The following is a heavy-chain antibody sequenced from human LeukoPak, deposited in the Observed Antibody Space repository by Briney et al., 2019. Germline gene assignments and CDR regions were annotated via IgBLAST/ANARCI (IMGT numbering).Heavy chain of an antibody. J-gene: IGHJ5*02. Sequence: SETLSLTCTVSGGSISSNSYYWGWIRQPPGKGLEWIGSIYYSGSSYHNPSLESRVTISVDTSEDQFSLKLSSVTAADTAVYYCARYYGSVSQLNNWLDPWGQGTLVTVSS. CDR3: ARYYGSVSQLNNWLDP. CDR1: GGSISSNSYY. CDR2: IYYSGSS. D-gene: IGHD3-10*01. V-gene: IGHV4-39*01.